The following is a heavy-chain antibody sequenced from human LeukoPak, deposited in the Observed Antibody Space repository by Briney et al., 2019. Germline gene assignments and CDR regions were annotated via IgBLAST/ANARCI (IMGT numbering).Heavy chain of an antibody. J-gene: IGHJ4*02. CDR2: IYYSGST. CDR1: GGSISGGDYY. D-gene: IGHD4-23*01. Sequence: SQTLSLTCTVSGGSISGGDYYWSWIRQPPGKGLEWIGYIYYSGSTYYNPSLKSRVTISVDTSKNQFSLKLSSVTAADTAVYYCARDLLNEGNHLDYWGQGTLVTVSS. V-gene: IGHV4-30-4*01. CDR3: ARDLLNEGNHLDY.